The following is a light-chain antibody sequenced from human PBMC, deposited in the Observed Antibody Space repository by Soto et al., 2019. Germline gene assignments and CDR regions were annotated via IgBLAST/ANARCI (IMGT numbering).Light chain of an antibody. CDR3: AAWDDSLSVVV. J-gene: IGLJ2*01. Sequence: HSVLTQPPSASGTPGQRVTISCSGSSSNIGSNYVYWYQQLPGTAPKLLIYRNNPRPSGVPDRFSGSKSGTSASLAISGLRAEDEADYYCAAWDDSLSVVVFGGGTKVTVL. V-gene: IGLV1-47*01. CDR2: RNN. CDR1: SSNIGSNY.